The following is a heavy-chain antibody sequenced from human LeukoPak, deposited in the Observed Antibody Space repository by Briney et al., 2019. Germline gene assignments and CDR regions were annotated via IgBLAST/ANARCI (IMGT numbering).Heavy chain of an antibody. V-gene: IGHV4-34*01. CDR1: GDSFSAYY. Sequence: SETLSLTCAVYGDSFSAYYWIWIRQPPGKGLEWIGEINHSGITNYNPSLKSRVTILVDTSKNQFSLRLSSVTAADTAVYYCARVNYYYYYMDVWGKGTTVTISS. CDR3: ARVNYYYYYMDV. CDR2: INHSGIT. J-gene: IGHJ6*03.